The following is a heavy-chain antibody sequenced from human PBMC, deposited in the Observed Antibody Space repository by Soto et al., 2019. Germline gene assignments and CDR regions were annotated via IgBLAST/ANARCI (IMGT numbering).Heavy chain of an antibody. Sequence: EVQLVESGGGLVKPGGSLRLSCAASGFTFSNAWMSWVRQAPGKGLEWVAVIESGGSTHYADSVKGRFTISRDIPKNMIYLQLHTLRAEDTAVYYCAKDLGPLRLLNYYFYGLDVWGQGTTVTVSS. D-gene: IGHD2-15*01. CDR3: AKDLGPLRLLNYYFYGLDV. J-gene: IGHJ6*02. V-gene: IGHV3-66*01. CDR2: IESGGST. CDR1: GFTFSNAW.